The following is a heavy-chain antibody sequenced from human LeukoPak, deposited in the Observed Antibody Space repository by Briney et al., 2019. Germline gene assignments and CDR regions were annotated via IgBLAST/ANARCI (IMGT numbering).Heavy chain of an antibody. D-gene: IGHD5-12*01. CDR3: ARSGRGTYYYFDL. J-gene: IGHJ4*02. CDR1: GYTFTSYY. Sequence: ASVKVSCKASGYTFTSYYMHWVRQAPGQGLEWMGIINPSGGSTSYAQKFLGRVSMTADTATSTAYMELRSLTSDDTAMYYCARSGRGTYYYFDLWGQGTLVTVSS. V-gene: IGHV1-46*01. CDR2: INPSGGST.